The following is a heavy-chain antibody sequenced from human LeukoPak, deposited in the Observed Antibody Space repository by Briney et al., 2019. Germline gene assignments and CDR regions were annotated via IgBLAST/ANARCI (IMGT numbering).Heavy chain of an antibody. CDR1: GGSISSGDYY. J-gene: IGHJ4*02. D-gene: IGHD6-13*01. CDR2: IYYSGST. V-gene: IGHV4-61*08. CDR3: ARDSGTGYSSLNY. Sequence: SQTLSLTCTVSGGSISSGDYYWSWIRQPPGEGLEWIGYIYYSGSTNYNPSLKSRVTISVDTSKNLFSLKLSSVTAADTAVYYCARDSGTGYSSLNYWGQGTLVTVSS.